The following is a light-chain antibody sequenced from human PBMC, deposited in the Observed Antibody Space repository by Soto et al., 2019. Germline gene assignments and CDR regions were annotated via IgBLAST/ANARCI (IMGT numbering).Light chain of an antibody. V-gene: IGLV2-8*01. CDR1: KNDIGVYDF. J-gene: IGLJ1*01. CDR2: EVV. Sequence: QSLLARPPSASGSPGQSVTISCTGTKNDIGVYDFVSWYQHHPGKAPRLIIYEVVQRPSGVPDRFSGSKSGNTASLTVSGLQAADEADYFCKSYAGSNTYVFGSGTKVTVL. CDR3: KSYAGSNTYV.